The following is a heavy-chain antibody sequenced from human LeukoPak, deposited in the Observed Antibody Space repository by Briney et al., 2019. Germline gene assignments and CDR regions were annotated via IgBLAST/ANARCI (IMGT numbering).Heavy chain of an antibody. CDR2: MNPNSGNT. D-gene: IGHD6-13*01. Sequence: ASVKVSCNASGYTFTSYDINWVRQATGQGLEWMGWMNPNSGNTGYAQKFPGRVTITRNTSISTAYMELSSLRSEDTAVYYCARRSIAAGIDYCGQGSLVTVSS. CDR3: ARRSIAAGIDY. V-gene: IGHV1-8*03. CDR1: GYTFTSYD. J-gene: IGHJ4*02.